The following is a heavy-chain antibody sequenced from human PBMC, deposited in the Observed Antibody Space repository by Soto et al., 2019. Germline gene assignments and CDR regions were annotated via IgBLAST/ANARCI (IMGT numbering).Heavy chain of an antibody. CDR2: IYWNDDK. CDR3: AHSKVAVAGGAFDI. Sequence: QITLKESGPTLVKPAQTLTLTCTFSGFSLSTSGVGVGWIRQPPGKALEWLALIYWNDDKRYSPSLKSRLTITKDTFKNQVVLTMTNMDPVDTATYYCAHSKVAVAGGAFDIWGQGTMVTVSS. J-gene: IGHJ3*02. CDR1: GFSLSTSGVG. V-gene: IGHV2-5*01. D-gene: IGHD6-19*01.